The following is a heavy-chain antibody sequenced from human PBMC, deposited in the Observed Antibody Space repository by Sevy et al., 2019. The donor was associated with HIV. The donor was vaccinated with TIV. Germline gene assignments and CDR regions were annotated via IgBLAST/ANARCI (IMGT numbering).Heavy chain of an antibody. CDR3: ARMWVYYFDY. J-gene: IGHJ4*02. D-gene: IGHD1-26*01. Sequence: ASVKVSCKASGYTFTGYYMHWVRQAPGQGLEWMGRINPNSGGKNYAQKFQGRVTMTRDTSISTAYMELSRLRSDDTAVYYSARMWVYYFDYWGQGTLVTVSS. CDR1: GYTFTGYY. CDR2: INPNSGGK. V-gene: IGHV1-2*06.